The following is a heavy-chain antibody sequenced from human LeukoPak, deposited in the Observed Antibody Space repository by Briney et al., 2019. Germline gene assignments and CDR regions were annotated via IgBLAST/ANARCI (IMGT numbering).Heavy chain of an antibody. CDR1: GGSISSYY. CDR2: IYYSGST. V-gene: IGHV4-59*08. J-gene: IGHJ5*02. CDR3: ARLKVGAVAGWFDP. D-gene: IGHD6-19*01. Sequence: KASETLSLTCTVSGGSISSYYWSWIRQHPGKGLEWIGYIYYSGSTNYNPSLKSRVTISVDTSKNQFSLKLSSVTAADTAVYYCARLKVGAVAGWFDPWGQGTLVSVSS.